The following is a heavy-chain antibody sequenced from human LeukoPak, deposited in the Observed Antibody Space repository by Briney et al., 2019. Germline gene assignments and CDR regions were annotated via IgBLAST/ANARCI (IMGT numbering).Heavy chain of an antibody. Sequence: GGSLRLSCAASGFTFSSYWMSWVRQAPGKGLEWVANIKQDGSEKYYVDSVKGRLTISRDNAKNSLYLQMNSLRAEDTAVYYCARDQDDYVWGSFDYWGQGTLVTVSS. J-gene: IGHJ4*02. V-gene: IGHV3-7*01. CDR1: GFTFSSYW. CDR2: IKQDGSEK. CDR3: ARDQDDYVWGSFDY. D-gene: IGHD3-16*01.